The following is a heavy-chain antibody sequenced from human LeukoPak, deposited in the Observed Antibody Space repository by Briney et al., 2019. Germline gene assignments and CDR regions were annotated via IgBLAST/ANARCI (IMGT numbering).Heavy chain of an antibody. CDR2: IYYSGST. Sequence: PSQTLSLTCTVSGGSISSGGYYWSWIRQHPGKGLEWIGYIYYSGSTYYNPSLKSRVTISVDTSKNQFSLKLSSVTAADTAVYYCARVRGITMVRGVKGMDVWGQGTTVTVSS. CDR3: ARVRGITMVRGVKGMDV. CDR1: GGSISSGGYY. D-gene: IGHD3-10*01. V-gene: IGHV4-31*03. J-gene: IGHJ6*02.